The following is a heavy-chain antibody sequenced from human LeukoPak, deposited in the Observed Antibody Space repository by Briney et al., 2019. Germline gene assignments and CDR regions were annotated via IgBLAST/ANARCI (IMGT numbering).Heavy chain of an antibody. CDR2: INQDGSEK. J-gene: IGHJ4*02. D-gene: IGHD3-22*01. V-gene: IGHV3-7*01. CDR1: GFTFTTYW. CDR3: ARDPPYYYDSSGPDDY. Sequence: PGGSLRLSCAASGFTFTTYWMSWVRQAPGKVLEWVANINQDGSEKYYVDSVKGRFTISRDNAKNSLYLQMNSLRAEDTAVYYCARDPPYYYDSSGPDDYWGQGTLVTVSS.